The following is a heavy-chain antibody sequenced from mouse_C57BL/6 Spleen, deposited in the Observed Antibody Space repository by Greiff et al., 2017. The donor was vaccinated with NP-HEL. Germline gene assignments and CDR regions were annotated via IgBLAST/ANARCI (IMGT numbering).Heavy chain of an antibody. CDR3: ASLGLFEV. V-gene: IGHV1-82*01. CDR2: IYPGDGDT. Sequence: QVQLKESGPELVKPGASVKISCKASGYAFSSSWMNWVKQRPGKGLEWIGRIYPGDGDTNYNGKFKGKATLTADKSSSTAYMQLSSLTSEDSAVYFCASLGLFEVWGTGTTVTVSS. D-gene: IGHD4-1*01. CDR1: GYAFSSSW. J-gene: IGHJ1*03.